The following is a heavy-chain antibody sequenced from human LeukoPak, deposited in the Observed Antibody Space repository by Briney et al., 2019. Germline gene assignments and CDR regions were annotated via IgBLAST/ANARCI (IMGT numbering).Heavy chain of an antibody. D-gene: IGHD5-18*01. V-gene: IGHV3-21*01. CDR1: GFTFRSYE. CDR3: ARYSLRSPAFSYFDY. J-gene: IGHJ4*02. CDR2: ISSSSSYI. Sequence: GGSLRLSCAASGFTFRSYEMNWVRQAPGKGLEWVSSISSSSSYIYYADSVKGRFTISRDNAKNSLYLQMNSLRAEDTAVYYCARYSLRSPAFSYFDYWGQGTLVTVSS.